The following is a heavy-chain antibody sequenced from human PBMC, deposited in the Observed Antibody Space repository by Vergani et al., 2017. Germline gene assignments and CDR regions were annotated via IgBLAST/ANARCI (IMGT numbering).Heavy chain of an antibody. CDR1: GFTFIMHA. J-gene: IGHJ6*03. D-gene: IGHD1-1*01. CDR2: ISYDGNKK. CDR3: ARDFLTRVTTLDYYYMGV. Sequence: VHLLESGGGLVQSGGSLRLSCAASGFTFIMHAMSWVRQAPGKGLEWVSVISYDGNKKNYADSVKGRFTISRDNSKNTLYLEMNALRAEDTAVYYCARDFLTRVTTLDYYYMGVWGKGTTVTVSS. V-gene: IGHV3-30*03.